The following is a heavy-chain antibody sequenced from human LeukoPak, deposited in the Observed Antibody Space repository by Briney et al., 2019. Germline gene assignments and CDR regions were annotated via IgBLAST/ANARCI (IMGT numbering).Heavy chain of an antibody. Sequence: GSLRLSCAASGFTLSSYAMSWVRQPPGKGLEWIGEINHSGSTNYNPSLKSRVTISVDTSKNQFSLKLSSVTAADTAVYYCARARLPPPSRTAYYYYMDVWGKGTTVTVSS. CDR2: INHSGST. CDR3: ARARLPPPSRTAYYYYMDV. D-gene: IGHD2-2*01. J-gene: IGHJ6*03. V-gene: IGHV4-34*01. CDR1: GFTLSSYA.